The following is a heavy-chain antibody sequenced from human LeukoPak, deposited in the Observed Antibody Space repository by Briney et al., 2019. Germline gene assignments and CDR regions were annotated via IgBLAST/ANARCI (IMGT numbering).Heavy chain of an antibody. Sequence: GASVKVSCKASGYTFTSYAMNWVRQAPGQGLEWMGWISAYNGNTNYAQKLQGRVTMTTDTSTGTAYMELRSLRSDDTAVYYCARDGYYDSSGSIDYWGQGTLVTVSS. D-gene: IGHD3-22*01. V-gene: IGHV1-18*01. J-gene: IGHJ4*02. CDR1: GYTFTSYA. CDR2: ISAYNGNT. CDR3: ARDGYYDSSGSIDY.